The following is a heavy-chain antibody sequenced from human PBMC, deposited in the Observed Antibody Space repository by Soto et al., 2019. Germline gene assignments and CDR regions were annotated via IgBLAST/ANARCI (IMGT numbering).Heavy chain of an antibody. D-gene: IGHD1-26*01. CDR3: ARDGGATTSDYYGMDV. CDR1: GFTFSSYG. Sequence: QVQLVESGGGVVQPGRSLRLSCAASGFTFSSYGMHWVRQAPGTGLEWVAVIWYDGSNKYYADSVEGRFTISRDNTKTALYLQTNSRRAEDTAVYYCARDGGATTSDYYGMDVWGHGTTVTVSS. V-gene: IGHV3-33*01. CDR2: IWYDGSNK. J-gene: IGHJ6*02.